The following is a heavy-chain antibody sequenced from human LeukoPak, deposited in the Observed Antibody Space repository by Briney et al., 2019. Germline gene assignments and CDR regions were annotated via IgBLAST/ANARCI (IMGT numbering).Heavy chain of an antibody. CDR3: ARDYYGSGSYYLQVRTKDQNWFDP. Sequence: GGSLRLSCAASGFTFSSYSMNWVRQAPGKGLEWVSFISSSSSYVYYADSVKGRFTISRDNAKNSLYLQMNSLRAEDTAVYYCARDYYGSGSYYLQVRTKDQNWFDPWGQGTLVTVSS. CDR2: ISSSSSYV. CDR1: GFTFSSYS. J-gene: IGHJ5*02. V-gene: IGHV3-21*01. D-gene: IGHD3-10*01.